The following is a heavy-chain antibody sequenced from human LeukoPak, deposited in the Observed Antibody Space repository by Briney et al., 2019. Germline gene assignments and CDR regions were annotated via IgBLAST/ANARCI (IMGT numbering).Heavy chain of an antibody. V-gene: IGHV3-21*04. Sequence: GGSLRLSCAASGFTFSSYSMNWVRQAPGKGLEWVSSISSSSSYIYYADSVKGRFTISRDNAKNSLYLQMNSLRAEDTAVYYCAKDSGGIVLMVYALGFDYWGQGTLVTVSS. CDR1: GFTFSSYS. D-gene: IGHD2-8*01. CDR3: AKDSGGIVLMVYALGFDY. J-gene: IGHJ4*02. CDR2: ISSSSSYI.